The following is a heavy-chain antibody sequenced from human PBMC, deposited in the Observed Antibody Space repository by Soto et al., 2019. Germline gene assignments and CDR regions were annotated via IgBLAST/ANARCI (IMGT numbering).Heavy chain of an antibody. V-gene: IGHV3-73*01. CDR3: TRHALQYCGGDCYLLPYFDL. CDR1: GFTFSGSA. D-gene: IGHD2-21*02. Sequence: GGSLRLSCAASGFTFSGSAMHWVRQASGKGLEWVGRIRSKANSYATAYAASVKGRFTISRDDSKSTAYLQMNSLKTEDTAVYYCTRHALQYCGGDCYLLPYFDLWGRGTLVTVSS. J-gene: IGHJ2*01. CDR2: IRSKANSYAT.